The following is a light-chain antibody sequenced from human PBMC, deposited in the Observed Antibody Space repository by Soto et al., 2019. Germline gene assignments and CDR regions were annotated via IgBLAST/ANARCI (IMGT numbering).Light chain of an antibody. CDR1: QNVDSIY. CDR2: AAG. V-gene: IGKV3-20*01. CDR3: QEYGSSPRT. J-gene: IGKJ1*01. Sequence: ENGITQSPRTLSLSKGERATLSCRASQNVDSIYLAWYQQKPGQAPRLLIYAAGSRATGTTDRFSGRGSGTDFTLTISRLEPEDFAVYYCQEYGSSPRTFGQGTKVDMK.